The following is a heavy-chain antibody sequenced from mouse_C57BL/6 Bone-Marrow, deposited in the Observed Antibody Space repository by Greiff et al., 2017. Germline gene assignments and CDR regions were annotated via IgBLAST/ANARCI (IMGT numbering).Heavy chain of an antibody. V-gene: IGHV2-2*01. CDR3: ARDYYYGSSYDFDV. CDR1: GFSLTSYG. Sequence: QLQQSGPGLVQPSQSLSITCTVSGFSLTSYGVHWVRQSPGKGLEWLGVIWSGGSTDYNAAFISRLSISKDNSKSQVFFKMNSLQADDTAIYYCARDYYYGSSYDFDVWGTGTTVTVSS. D-gene: IGHD1-1*01. CDR2: IWSGGST. J-gene: IGHJ1*03.